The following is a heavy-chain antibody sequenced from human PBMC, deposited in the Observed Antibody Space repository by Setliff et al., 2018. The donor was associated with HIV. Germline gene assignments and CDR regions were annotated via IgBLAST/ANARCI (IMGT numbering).Heavy chain of an antibody. CDR1: GYTFTSYY. Sequence: VASVKVSCKASGYTFTSYYMHWVRQAPGQRLEWMGRIKAGNGDTRYSQKVQGRVTMTTDISTSTAYMELRSLRSDDTAVYYCARVPRGDYAENWGQGTLVTVSS. CDR2: IKAGNGDT. CDR3: ARVPRGDYAEN. J-gene: IGHJ4*02. D-gene: IGHD4-17*01. V-gene: IGHV1-3*01.